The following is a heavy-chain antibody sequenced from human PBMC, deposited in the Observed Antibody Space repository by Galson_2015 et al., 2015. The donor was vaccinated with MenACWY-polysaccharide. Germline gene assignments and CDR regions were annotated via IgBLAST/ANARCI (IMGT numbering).Heavy chain of an antibody. J-gene: IGHJ4*02. Sequence: ETLSLTCTVSGGSISRRSPYWGWIRLPPGKGLEWTATVDYSGKTYYNPSLESRVTISIDTSRTQFSLKLSSVPAADTAVYYCARAGRTDMVVVGYGWGLDDWGQGSLVTVSS. CDR1: GGSISRRSPY. V-gene: IGHV4-39*07. CDR3: ARAGRTDMVVVGYGWGLDD. D-gene: IGHD2-21*01. CDR2: VDYSGKT.